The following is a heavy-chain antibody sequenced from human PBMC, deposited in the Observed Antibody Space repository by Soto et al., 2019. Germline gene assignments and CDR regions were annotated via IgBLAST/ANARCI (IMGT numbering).Heavy chain of an antibody. J-gene: IGHJ5*02. V-gene: IGHV4-4*02. D-gene: IGHD6-13*01. Sequence: SETLSLTCAVSGGSISSSNWWSWVRQPPGKGLEWIGEIYHSGSTNYNPSLKSRVTISVDKSKNQFSLKLSSVTAADTAVYYCARDVVQQQLANWFDPWGQGTLVTVSS. CDR3: ARDVVQQQLANWFDP. CDR1: GGSISSSNW. CDR2: IYHSGST.